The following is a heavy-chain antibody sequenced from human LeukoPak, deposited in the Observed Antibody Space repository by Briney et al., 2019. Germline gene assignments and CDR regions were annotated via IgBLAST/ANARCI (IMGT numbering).Heavy chain of an antibody. CDR3: ARDGRVAGTGENWFDP. CDR1: GYTFTSYY. CDR2: INPSGGST. D-gene: IGHD6-19*01. J-gene: IGHJ5*02. Sequence: ASVKVSCKASGYTFTSYYMHWVRQAPGQGLEWMGIINPSGGSTSYAQKFQGRVTMTGDTSTSTVYMELSSLRSEDTAVYYCARDGRVAGTGENWFDPWGQGTLVTVSS. V-gene: IGHV1-46*01.